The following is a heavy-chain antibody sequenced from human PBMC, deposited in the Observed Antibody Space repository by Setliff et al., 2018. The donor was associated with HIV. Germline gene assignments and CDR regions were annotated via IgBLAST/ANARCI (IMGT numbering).Heavy chain of an antibody. CDR2: ITASGGST. D-gene: IGHD6-13*01. V-gene: IGHV3-23*01. CDR3: AKAQGSGWYRGYFDY. Sequence: GGSLRLSCAASGFSFSSYGMNWVRQAPGKGLEWVSGITASGGSTHCADSVKGRFTISRDNSNNTLYLHMNSLRVEDTAIYYCAKAQGSGWYRGYFDYWGLGSLVTVSS. CDR1: GFSFSSYG. J-gene: IGHJ4*02.